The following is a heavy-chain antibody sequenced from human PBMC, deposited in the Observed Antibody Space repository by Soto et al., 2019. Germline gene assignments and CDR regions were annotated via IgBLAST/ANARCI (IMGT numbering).Heavy chain of an antibody. CDR3: ARAVGIDRSSSGIGETDY. J-gene: IGHJ4*02. CDR1: GFTFTSYY. D-gene: IGHD6-6*01. Sequence: QVQLVQSGAEAKKPGASVKVSCEASGFTFTSYYIHWVRQAPGQGLEWMGMINPSDDRPTYAQKFQGRVTMTSDTSTSTVYMDLSSLRSEDTAVYYCARAVGIDRSSSGIGETDYWGQGTQVTVPS. V-gene: IGHV1-46*01. CDR2: INPSDDRP.